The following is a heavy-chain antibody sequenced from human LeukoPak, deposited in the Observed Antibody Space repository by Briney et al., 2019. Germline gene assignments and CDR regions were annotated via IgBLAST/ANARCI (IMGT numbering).Heavy chain of an antibody. V-gene: IGHV1-2*02. CDR1: GYTFTGYY. D-gene: IGHD3-22*01. CDR2: INPNSGGT. CDR3: ATYDYYDSSGYDY. Sequence: ASVNVSCKASGYTFTGYYMHWVRQAPGRGLEWMGWINPNSGGTNYAQKFQGRVTMTRDTSISTAYMELSRLRSDDTAVYYCATYDYYDSSGYDYWGQGTLVTVSS. J-gene: IGHJ4*02.